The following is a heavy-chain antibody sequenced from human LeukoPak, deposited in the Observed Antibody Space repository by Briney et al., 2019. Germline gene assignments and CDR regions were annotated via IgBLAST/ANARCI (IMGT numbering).Heavy chain of an antibody. CDR1: GFTFSSYS. Sequence: PGGSLRLSCAASGFTFSSYSMKWVRQAPGKGLEWVSSISTSSSYIYYADSVKGRFTISRDNAKNSLYLQMSSLRAEDTAIYYCARDLRNYDYWSGLVDYWGQGTLVTVSS. D-gene: IGHD3-3*01. CDR3: ARDLRNYDYWSGLVDY. J-gene: IGHJ4*02. V-gene: IGHV3-21*01. CDR2: ISTSSSYI.